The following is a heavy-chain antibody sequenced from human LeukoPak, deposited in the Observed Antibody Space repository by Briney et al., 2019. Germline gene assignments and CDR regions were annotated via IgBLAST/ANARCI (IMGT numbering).Heavy chain of an antibody. CDR1: GFTFSSYS. CDR2: ISSSSSYI. J-gene: IGHJ4*02. V-gene: IGHV3-21*01. Sequence: KPGGSLRLSCAASGFTFSSYSMNWVRQAPGKGLEWVSSISSSSSYIYYADSVKGRFTISRDNAKNSLYLQMNSLRAEDTAVYYCARVANQGIAAAGNIDYWGQGTLVTVSS. CDR3: ARVANQGIAAAGNIDY. D-gene: IGHD6-13*01.